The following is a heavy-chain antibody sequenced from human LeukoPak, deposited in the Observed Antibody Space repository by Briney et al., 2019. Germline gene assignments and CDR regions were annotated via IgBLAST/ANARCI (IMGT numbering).Heavy chain of an antibody. CDR3: VRGVGVSRFNYLDS. CDR1: GFTFSSYW. V-gene: IGHV3-74*03. CDR2: MNSDGRST. D-gene: IGHD6-13*01. J-gene: IGHJ4*02. Sequence: GGSLRLSCAASGFTFSSYWMHWVRHDPGKGPVWVSSMNSDGRSTMYADSVKGRFTNSRDNAENTLYLQMNSLRVEDTAVYYCVRGVGVSRFNYLDSWGQGTLVIVSS.